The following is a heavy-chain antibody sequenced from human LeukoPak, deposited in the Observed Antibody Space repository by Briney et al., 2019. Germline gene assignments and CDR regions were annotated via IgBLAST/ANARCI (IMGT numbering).Heavy chain of an antibody. Sequence: SETLSLTCAVYGGSFSGYYRSWIRQPPGKGLEWIGEINHSGSTNYNPSLKSRVTISVDTSKNQFSLKLSSVTAADTAVYYCAYGGELSSTFDYWGQGTLVTVSS. CDR1: GGSFSGYY. J-gene: IGHJ4*02. CDR3: AYGGELSSTFDY. V-gene: IGHV4-34*01. D-gene: IGHD3-16*02. CDR2: INHSGST.